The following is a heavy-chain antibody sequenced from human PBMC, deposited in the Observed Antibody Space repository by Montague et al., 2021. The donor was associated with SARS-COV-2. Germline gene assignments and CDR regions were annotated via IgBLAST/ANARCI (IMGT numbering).Heavy chain of an antibody. CDR2: TNYRLKKTS. J-gene: IGHJ4*02. CDR3: VRDTGSAQAGFDA. V-gene: IGHV6-1*01. Sequence: CAISGDSVGINTAACNSDRHSPSLHFRWLLMTNYRLKKTSDYATSVEGRISIDPDTSKNQFFLHLRSVTPEDTGVYYCVRDTGSAQAGFDAWGQGTLVTVSS. CDR1: GDSVGINTAA. D-gene: IGHD4-17*01.